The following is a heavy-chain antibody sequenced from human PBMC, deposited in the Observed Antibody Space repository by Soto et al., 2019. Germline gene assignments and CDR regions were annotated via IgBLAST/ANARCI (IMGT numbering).Heavy chain of an antibody. CDR3: AHSRCGGDCLQSYSAHYYYGMYV. CDR1: GFSLSTGGVG. D-gene: IGHD2-21*02. CDR2: IYWDDDK. Sequence: QITLKESGPSLVKPTQPLTLTCTFSGFSLSTGGVGVGWIRQPPGKALEWLALIYWDDDKRYSPSLRSRLTATKDTSKNQVVRTMTNMDPVDAATYYCAHSRCGGDCLQSYSAHYYYGMYVWGQGTTVTFSS. V-gene: IGHV2-5*02. J-gene: IGHJ6*02.